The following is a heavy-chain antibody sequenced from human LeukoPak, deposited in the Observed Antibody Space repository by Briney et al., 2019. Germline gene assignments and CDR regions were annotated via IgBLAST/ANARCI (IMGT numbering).Heavy chain of an antibody. CDR1: GFTFSSNG. CDR3: AKDIGSYYDY. CDR2: IQYDGSKK. V-gene: IGHV3-30*02. Sequence: PGGSPRLSCVASGFTFSSNGMHWVRQAPGKGLEWVTFIQYDGSKKYYADSVKGRFTISGDNSKNTLYLEMNSLRAEDTAVYYCAKDIGSYYDYWGQGSLVTVSS. D-gene: IGHD3-10*01. J-gene: IGHJ4*02.